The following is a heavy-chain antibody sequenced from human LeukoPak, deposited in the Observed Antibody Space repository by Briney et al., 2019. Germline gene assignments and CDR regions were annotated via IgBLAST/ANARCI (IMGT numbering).Heavy chain of an antibody. V-gene: IGHV3-66*01. D-gene: IGHD6-6*01. Sequence: GGSLRLSCAASGFTFSSYSLSWVRQAPGKGLEWVSVIYSGGSTYYADSVKGRFTISRDNSKNTLYLQMNSLRAEDTAVYYCARDGGIAARTRANYYYYGMDVWGQGTTVTVSS. J-gene: IGHJ6*02. CDR3: ARDGGIAARTRANYYYYGMDV. CDR2: IYSGGST. CDR1: GFTFSSYS.